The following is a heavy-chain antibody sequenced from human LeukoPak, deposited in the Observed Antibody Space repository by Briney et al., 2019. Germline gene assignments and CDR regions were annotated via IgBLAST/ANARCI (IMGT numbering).Heavy chain of an antibody. CDR1: GYSISSGYH. D-gene: IGHD3-22*01. J-gene: IGHJ4*02. CDR3: ARYYYESSGYSTADTDY. V-gene: IGHV4-38-2*01. Sequence: PSETLSLTCAVSGYSISSGYHWGWIRPPPGKGLELIGSIYHSGSTYYNPSLKSRVTISVDTSKNQFSLKLSSVTAADTAVYYCARYYYESSGYSTADTDYRGQGTLVTVSS. CDR2: IYHSGST.